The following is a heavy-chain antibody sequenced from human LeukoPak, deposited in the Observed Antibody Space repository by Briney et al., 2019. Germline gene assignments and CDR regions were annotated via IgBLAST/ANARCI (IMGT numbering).Heavy chain of an antibody. Sequence: PSETLSLTCAVSGYSITSGYYWGWIRQPPGKGLEWIGSIYHSGSTYYKSSLKSRVTISVGTSKNQFSLRVTSVTAADTAMYYCTRGLQSGGYTDYWGQGTLVTVSS. V-gene: IGHV4-38-2*01. D-gene: IGHD3-22*01. CDR1: GYSITSGYY. CDR3: TRGLQSGGYTDY. J-gene: IGHJ4*02. CDR2: IYHSGST.